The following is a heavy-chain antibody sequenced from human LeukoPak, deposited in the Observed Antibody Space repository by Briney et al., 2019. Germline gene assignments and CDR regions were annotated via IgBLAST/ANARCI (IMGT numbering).Heavy chain of an antibody. CDR2: INHSAST. J-gene: IGHJ4*02. CDR1: AGSFSGYY. Sequence: SASLSLTCAVYAGSFSGYYWGWIRPPPGKGLGWIGEINHSASTNYNPSLKSRVTISLDTSKNQFSLKLTSVTAADTAVYYCARAQWLLLTPFDFWGQGTLVTLSS. CDR3: ARAQWLLLTPFDF. V-gene: IGHV4-34*01. D-gene: IGHD3-22*01.